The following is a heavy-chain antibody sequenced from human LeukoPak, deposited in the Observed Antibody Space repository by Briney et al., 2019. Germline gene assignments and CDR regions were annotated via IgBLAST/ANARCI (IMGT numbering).Heavy chain of an antibody. CDR3: ARVAVGATFDAFDI. Sequence: GGSLRLSCAASGFTFSTYWMSWVRPAPGKGLEWVANIKQDGSEKYYVDSVKGRFTISRDNAKNSLYLQMNSLRAEDTAVYYCARVAVGATFDAFDIWGQGTMVTVSS. D-gene: IGHD1-26*01. J-gene: IGHJ3*02. CDR2: IKQDGSEK. V-gene: IGHV3-7*01. CDR1: GFTFSTYW.